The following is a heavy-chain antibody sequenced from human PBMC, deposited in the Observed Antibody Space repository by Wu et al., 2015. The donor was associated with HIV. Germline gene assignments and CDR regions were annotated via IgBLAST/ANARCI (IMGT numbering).Heavy chain of an antibody. J-gene: IGHJ4*02. Sequence: QVHLVQSGAEVKKPRSSVKVSCKASGDTFSTSTFTWVRQAPGQGLEWMGRFSPVFAEPSYARNFQGRITITADELTRTTYVEVYSLGSEDTAVYYCARGDSSGWYSFDSWGQGTLVIVSS. V-gene: IGHV1-69*15. D-gene: IGHD6-19*01. CDR3: ARGDSSGWYSFDS. CDR1: GDTFSTST. CDR2: FSPVFAEP.